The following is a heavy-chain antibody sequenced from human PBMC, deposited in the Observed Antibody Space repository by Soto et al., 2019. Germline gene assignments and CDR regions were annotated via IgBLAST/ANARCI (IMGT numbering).Heavy chain of an antibody. CDR2: VNPGSGKT. D-gene: IGHD6-13*01. Sequence: QVQLVQSGAEVKEPGASVRVSCKASGYSFINFDISWVRQAAGQGPEWLGWVNPGSGKTGYTSKFQGRVAMTRDASTATSHLDLTSLTSDDTAVYYCARMASAGTLNWFDPWGPGTLVTVSS. CDR3: ARMASAGTLNWFDP. CDR1: GYSFINFD. J-gene: IGHJ5*02. V-gene: IGHV1-8*02.